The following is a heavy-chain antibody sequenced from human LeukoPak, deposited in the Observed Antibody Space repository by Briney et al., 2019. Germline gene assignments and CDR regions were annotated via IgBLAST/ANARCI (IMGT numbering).Heavy chain of an antibody. J-gene: IGHJ4*02. CDR1: GFTFSSYS. D-gene: IGHD1-26*01. Sequence: GGSLRLSCAASGFTFSSYSMTWVRQAPGKGLEWVSYISISSSTIYYAASVKGRFTISRDNAKNSLYLQMNSLRAEDTAVYYCARAPYSGSYYAPLDYWGQGTLVTVSS. CDR3: ARAPYSGSYYAPLDY. V-gene: IGHV3-48*04. CDR2: ISISSSTI.